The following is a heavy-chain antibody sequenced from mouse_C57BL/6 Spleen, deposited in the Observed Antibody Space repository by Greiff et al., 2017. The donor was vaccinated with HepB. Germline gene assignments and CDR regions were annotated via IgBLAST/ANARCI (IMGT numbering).Heavy chain of an antibody. CDR2: IYPGDGDT. CDR1: GYAFSSSW. CDR3: ARADYSNLYAMDY. Sequence: QVQLQQSGPELVKPGASVKISCKASGYAFSSSWMNWVKQRPGKGLEWIGRIYPGDGDTNYNGKFKGKATLTADKSSSTAYMQLSSLTSEDSAVYFCARADYSNLYAMDYWGQGTSVTVSS. J-gene: IGHJ4*01. D-gene: IGHD2-5*01. V-gene: IGHV1-82*01.